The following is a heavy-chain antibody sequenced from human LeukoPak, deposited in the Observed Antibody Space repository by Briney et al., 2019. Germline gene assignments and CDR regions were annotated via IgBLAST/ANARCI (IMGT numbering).Heavy chain of an antibody. CDR1: GFTFSSYS. D-gene: IGHD6-25*01. CDR3: ATIKASGWDVLDY. Sequence: GGSLRLSCAASGFTFSSYSMNWVRQAPGKGLEWVSSISSSSSYIYYADSVQARFTISRDISRNTLFLEMNRLRADDTAVYYCATIKASGWDVLDYWGQGALVIVSS. V-gene: IGHV3-21*04. CDR2: ISSSSSYI. J-gene: IGHJ4*02.